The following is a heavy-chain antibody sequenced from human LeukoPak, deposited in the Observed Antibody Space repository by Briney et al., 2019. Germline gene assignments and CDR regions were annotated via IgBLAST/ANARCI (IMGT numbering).Heavy chain of an antibody. J-gene: IGHJ4*02. D-gene: IGHD3-22*01. CDR1: GGSISRYY. CDR2: IYTSGST. Sequence: SETLSLTCTVSGGSISRYYWSWMRQPAGKGLEWIGRIYTSGSTNYNPSLKSRVTISVDTSKNQFSLKLSSVTAADTAVYYCARGAKALYYDSSATIPYFDYWGQGTLVTVSS. CDR3: ARGAKALYYDSSATIPYFDY. V-gene: IGHV4-4*07.